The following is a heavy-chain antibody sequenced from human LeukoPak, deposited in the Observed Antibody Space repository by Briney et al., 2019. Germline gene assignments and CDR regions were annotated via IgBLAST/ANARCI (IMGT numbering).Heavy chain of an antibody. Sequence: PGGSLRLSCGASGFTFSRYWMSWVRQAPGKGLEWVSSISSSSSYIYYADSVKGRFTISRDNAKNSLYLQMNSLRAEGTAVYYCASPVSGPIFGVVIQPFYWGQGTLVTVSS. J-gene: IGHJ4*02. CDR3: ASPVSGPIFGVVIQPFY. D-gene: IGHD3-3*01. CDR2: ISSSSSYI. V-gene: IGHV3-21*01. CDR1: GFTFSRYW.